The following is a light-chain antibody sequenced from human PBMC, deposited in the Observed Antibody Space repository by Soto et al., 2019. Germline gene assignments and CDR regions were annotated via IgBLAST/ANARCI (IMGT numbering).Light chain of an antibody. CDR2: GAS. J-gene: IGKJ4*01. CDR3: QESYSVSLI. CDR1: QSMSNY. V-gene: IGKV1-39*01. Sequence: DIPMTQSPSSLSASVEDRVTITCRASQSMSNYLNWYQQKPGRAPKLLIYGASSLQSGVPSRFSGSGFGTDFTLTISSLRPEDFAVYYCQESYSVSLIFGGGTKVEIK.